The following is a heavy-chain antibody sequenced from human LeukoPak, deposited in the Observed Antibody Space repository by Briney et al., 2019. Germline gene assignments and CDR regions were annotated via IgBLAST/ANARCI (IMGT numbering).Heavy chain of an antibody. Sequence: GGSLRLSCAASGFTFSSYDMSWVRQAPGKGLEWVSAISGSGGSTYYADSVKGGFTISRDNSKNTLYLQMNSLRAEDTAVYYCAKGGEYQLLQRDYFDYWGQGTLVTVSS. D-gene: IGHD2-2*01. CDR3: AKGGEYQLLQRDYFDY. J-gene: IGHJ4*02. CDR2: ISGSGGST. V-gene: IGHV3-23*01. CDR1: GFTFSSYD.